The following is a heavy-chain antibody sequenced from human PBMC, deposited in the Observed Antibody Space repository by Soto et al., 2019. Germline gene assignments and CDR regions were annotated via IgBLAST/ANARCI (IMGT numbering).Heavy chain of an antibody. CDR3: AKIVGGGRHHDACDI. CDR2: TGGGGVST. V-gene: IGHV3-23*01. J-gene: IGHJ3*02. CDR1: GFTFRSYA. D-gene: IGHD2-15*01. Sequence: EVQLLESGGGLVEPGGSLRLSCAASGFTFRSYAMTWVRQAPGKALEWVSYTGGGGVSTYYADSVKGRFTSSRDDSKNTLYLQRNSRRAEDTALYYCAKIVGGGRHHDACDIWGQGTRVTVSS.